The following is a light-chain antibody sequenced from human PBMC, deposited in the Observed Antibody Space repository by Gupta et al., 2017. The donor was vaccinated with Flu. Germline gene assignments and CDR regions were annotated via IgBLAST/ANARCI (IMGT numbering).Light chain of an antibody. J-gene: IGKJ4*01. CDR1: QNINNN. CDR2: GAT. V-gene: IGKV1-39*01. Sequence: DIHLTQSPSYLSPSVGDRLTISCRASQNINNNLNWYQQKSGKAPKLVVYGATSLQSGVPARFSGSGSGTDFTLTISSLQPEDSATYFCQQNYDRPPTFGGGTKVEMK. CDR3: QQNYDRPPT.